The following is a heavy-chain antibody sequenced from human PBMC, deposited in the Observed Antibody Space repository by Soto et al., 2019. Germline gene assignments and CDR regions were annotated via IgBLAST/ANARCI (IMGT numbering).Heavy chain of an antibody. Sequence: QVPLVQSGAEVKKPGSSVKVSCKASGGSFSKYSISWIRQAPGQGLEWMGRIIPYLGVITYAQKFKGRVTISAEEFTGTGPMGLNSVGCEDTATSFCAGGSAPDVVYGGQGSLITVS. J-gene: IGHJ4*02. D-gene: IGHD2-8*02. CDR3: AGGSAPDVVY. V-gene: IGHV1-69*02. CDR1: GGSFSKYS. CDR2: IIPYLGVI.